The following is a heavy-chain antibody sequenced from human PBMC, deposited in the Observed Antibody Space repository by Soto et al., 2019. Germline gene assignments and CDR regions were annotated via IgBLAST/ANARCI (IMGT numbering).Heavy chain of an antibody. J-gene: IGHJ4*02. CDR3: ARGPYYYDSSGLKGRGRHFDY. Sequence: SVKVSCKASGGTFSSYAISWVRQAPGQGLEWIRGIIPIFGTANYAQKFQGRVTITADESTSTAYMELSSLRSEDTAVYYCARGPYYYDSSGLKGRGRHFDYWGQGTLVTVSS. CDR2: IIPIFGTA. D-gene: IGHD3-22*01. V-gene: IGHV1-69*13. CDR1: GGTFSSYA.